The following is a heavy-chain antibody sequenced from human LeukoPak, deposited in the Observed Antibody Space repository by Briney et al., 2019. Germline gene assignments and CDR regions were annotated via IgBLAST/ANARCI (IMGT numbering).Heavy chain of an antibody. D-gene: IGHD3-22*01. Sequence: GGSLRLSCAASGFTFRSYAMSWVRQAPGKGLEWVSAISGSGGSTYYADSVKGRFTISRDNSKNTLYLQMNILRAEDTAVYYCAKDSTSSGHWYFDLWGRGTLVTVSS. V-gene: IGHV3-23*01. CDR2: ISGSGGST. CDR1: GFTFRSYA. CDR3: AKDSTSSGHWYFDL. J-gene: IGHJ2*01.